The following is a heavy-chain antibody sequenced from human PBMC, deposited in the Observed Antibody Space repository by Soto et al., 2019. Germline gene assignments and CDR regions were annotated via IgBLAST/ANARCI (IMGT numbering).Heavy chain of an antibody. CDR3: ARDRPSLCSSTSCYTGRGGWFDP. CDR2: IYYSGST. J-gene: IGHJ5*02. V-gene: IGHV4-31*03. D-gene: IGHD2-2*02. Sequence: SETLSLTCTVSGGSISSGGYYWSWIRQHPGKGLEWIGYIYYSGSTYYNPSLKSRVTISVDTSKNQFSLKLSSVTAADTAVYYCARDRPSLCSSTSCYTGRGGWFDPWGQGTLVTVSS. CDR1: GGSISSGGYY.